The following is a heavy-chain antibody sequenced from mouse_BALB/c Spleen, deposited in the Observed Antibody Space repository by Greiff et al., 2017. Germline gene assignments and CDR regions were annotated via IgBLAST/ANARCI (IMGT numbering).Heavy chain of an antibody. J-gene: IGHJ2*01. CDR1: GFTFSDYY. D-gene: IGHD2-2*01. CDR2: ISDGGSYT. CDR3: ARVGGYDYFDY. Sequence: EVMLVESGGGLVKPGGSLKLSCAASGFTFSDYYMYWVRQTPEKRLEWVATISDGGSYTYYPDSVKGRFTISRDNAKNNLYLQMSSLKSEDTAMYYCARVGGYDYFDYWGQGTTLTVSS. V-gene: IGHV5-4*02.